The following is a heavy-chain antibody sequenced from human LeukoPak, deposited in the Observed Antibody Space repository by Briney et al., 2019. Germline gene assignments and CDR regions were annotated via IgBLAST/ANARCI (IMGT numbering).Heavy chain of an antibody. CDR2: IYYSGGT. Sequence: KSSETLSLTCTVSGGSISSGDYYWSWIRQPPGKGLEWIGYIYYSGGTYYNPSLKSRVTISVETSKNQFSLKLSSVTAADTAAYYCARVQFVVATTNFDCWGQGTLVTVSS. CDR1: GGSISSGDYY. V-gene: IGHV4-30-4*01. D-gene: IGHD2-15*01. J-gene: IGHJ4*02. CDR3: ARVQFVVATTNFDC.